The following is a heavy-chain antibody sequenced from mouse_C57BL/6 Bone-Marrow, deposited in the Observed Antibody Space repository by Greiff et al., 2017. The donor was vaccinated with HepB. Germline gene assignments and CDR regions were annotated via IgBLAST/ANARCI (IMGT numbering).Heavy chain of an antibody. J-gene: IGHJ1*03. Sequence: VQLKESGPGLVKPSQSLSLTCSVTGYSITSGYYWNWIRQFPGNKLEWMGYISYDGSNNYNPSLKNRISITRDTSKNQFFLKLNSVTTEDTATYYCATPYYYGSSPGWYFDVWGTGTTVTVSS. CDR1: GYSITSGYY. CDR2: ISYDGSN. V-gene: IGHV3-6*01. CDR3: ATPYYYGSSPGWYFDV. D-gene: IGHD1-1*01.